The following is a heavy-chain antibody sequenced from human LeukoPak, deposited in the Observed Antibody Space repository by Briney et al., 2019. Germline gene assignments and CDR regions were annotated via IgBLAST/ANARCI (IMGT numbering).Heavy chain of an antibody. Sequence: GGSLRLSCAASGFTFSSYNMNWVRQAPGKGLEWVSFISSSSSYIYYADSVKGRFTISRDNARNSLYLQMNSLRAEDTAVYYCARGREGIVDRWWVEETRWYFLYPWGQGALVTVSS. CDR3: ARGREGIVDRWWVEETRWYFLYP. J-gene: IGHJ5*02. CDR2: ISSSSSYI. D-gene: IGHD3-22*01. V-gene: IGHV3-21*01. CDR1: GFTFSSYN.